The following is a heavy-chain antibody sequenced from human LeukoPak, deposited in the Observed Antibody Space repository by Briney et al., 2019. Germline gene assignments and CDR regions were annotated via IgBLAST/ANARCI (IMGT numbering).Heavy chain of an antibody. D-gene: IGHD6-13*01. V-gene: IGHV3-64*01. CDR2: ISSNGGST. CDR3: ARGIIRIAAAGIALGNWFDP. CDR1: GFTFSSYA. Sequence: GGSLRLSCAASGFTFSSYAMHWVRQAPGKGLEYVSAISSNGGSTYYANSVKGRFTISRDNSKNTLYLQMGSLRAEDMAVYYCARGIIRIAAAGIALGNWFDPWGQGTLVTVSS. J-gene: IGHJ5*02.